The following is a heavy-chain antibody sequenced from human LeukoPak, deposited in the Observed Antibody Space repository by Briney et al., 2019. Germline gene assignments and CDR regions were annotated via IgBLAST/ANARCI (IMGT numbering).Heavy chain of an antibody. D-gene: IGHD6-19*01. CDR2: ISSSGGTI. Sequence: PGGSLRLSCADSGFTFSDSYMSWIRQAPGKGLEWVSYISSSGGTIYYADSVRGRFTISRDNAKNSLYLQMNSLRAEDTAIYSCARGGTVADPFDYWGQGTLVTVSS. CDR1: GFTFSDSY. CDR3: ARGGTVADPFDY. V-gene: IGHV3-11*01. J-gene: IGHJ4*02.